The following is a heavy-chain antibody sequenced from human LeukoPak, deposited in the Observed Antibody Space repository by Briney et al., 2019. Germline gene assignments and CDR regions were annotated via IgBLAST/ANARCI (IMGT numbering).Heavy chain of an antibody. D-gene: IGHD3-16*01. CDR2: INHNGNVN. CDR3: ARGGGLDV. J-gene: IGHJ6*02. V-gene: IGHV3-7*03. CDR1: GFTFSSYW. Sequence: AGGSLSLSCAASGFTFSSYWMNWAREATGEGLELVASINHNGNVNYYVDSVKGLFTITRDNANNSQYLKMSNLGAEATAVYFCARGGGLDVWGQGATVTVSS.